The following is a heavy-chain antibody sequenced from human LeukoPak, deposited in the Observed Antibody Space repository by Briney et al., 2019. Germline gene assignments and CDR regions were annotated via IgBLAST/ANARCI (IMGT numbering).Heavy chain of an antibody. CDR2: IFTSGSI. CDR3: ARDADIVVVPAAMSDYYYYYYMDV. CDR1: GGSISSGIYC. J-gene: IGHJ6*03. D-gene: IGHD2-2*01. Sequence: SQTLSLTCTVSGGSISSGIYCWSWIRQPAGKGLEWIGRIFTSGSINYNPSLKSRVTISVDTSKNQFSLQLSSVTAADTAVYYCARDADIVVVPAAMSDYYYYYYMDVWGKGTTVTVSS. V-gene: IGHV4-61*02.